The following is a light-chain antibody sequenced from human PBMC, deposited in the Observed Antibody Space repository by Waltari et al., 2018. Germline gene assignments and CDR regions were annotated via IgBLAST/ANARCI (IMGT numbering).Light chain of an antibody. J-gene: IGKJ1*01. CDR2: DAS. Sequence: GRASQSVRTSVAWDQQNPGQAPRLRSYDASMRATGIPDRLSGSGSGTDFSLTISRLEPEEFAIYYCQKDGTRPGTFGQGTKVEV. CDR1: QSVRTSV. V-gene: IGKV3-20*01. CDR3: QKDGTRPGT.